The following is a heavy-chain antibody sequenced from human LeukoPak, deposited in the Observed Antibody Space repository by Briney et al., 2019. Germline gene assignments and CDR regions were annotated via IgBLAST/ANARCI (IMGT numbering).Heavy chain of an antibody. CDR3: ARGGVGLVIIPGWEYDSYGMDV. CDR2: ISRTTTYI. D-gene: IGHD3/OR15-3a*01. CDR1: GFTLSTYS. Sequence: AGGSLRLSCAASGFTLSTYSMNWVRQAPGKGLEWVSSISRTTTYIYYADSVKGRFTISRDNAKNSLYLQMNSLRAEDTAVYFCARGGVGLVIIPGWEYDSYGMDVWGQGTTVTVSS. J-gene: IGHJ6*02. V-gene: IGHV3-21*01.